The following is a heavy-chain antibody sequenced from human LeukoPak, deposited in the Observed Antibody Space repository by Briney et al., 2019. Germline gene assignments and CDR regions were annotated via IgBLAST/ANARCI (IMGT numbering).Heavy chain of an antibody. CDR3: ARGATVVTADY. Sequence: GGSLRLSCAASGFTFSSYAMHWVRQAPGKGLEWVAVISYDGSNKYYADSVKGRFTISRDNSKNTLYLQMNSLRAEDTSVYYCARGATVVTADYWGQGTLVTVSS. J-gene: IGHJ4*02. V-gene: IGHV3-30-3*01. CDR1: GFTFSSYA. CDR2: ISYDGSNK. D-gene: IGHD4-23*01.